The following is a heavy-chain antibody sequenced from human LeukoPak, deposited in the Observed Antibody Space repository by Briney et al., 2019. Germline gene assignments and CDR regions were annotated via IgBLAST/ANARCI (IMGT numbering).Heavy chain of an antibody. CDR1: GFTFSSYG. Sequence: PGGSLRLSCAASGFTFSSYGMHWVRQAPGKGLEWVAVISYDGSNKYYADSVKGRFTISRDDSKNTLYLQMNSLRAEDTAVYYCAKAPWAQQPAWGQGTLVTVSS. CDR3: AKAPWAQQPA. V-gene: IGHV3-30*18. J-gene: IGHJ4*02. D-gene: IGHD6-13*01. CDR2: ISYDGSNK.